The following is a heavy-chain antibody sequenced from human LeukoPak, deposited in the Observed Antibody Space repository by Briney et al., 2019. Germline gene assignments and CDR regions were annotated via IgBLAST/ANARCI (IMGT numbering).Heavy chain of an antibody. CDR2: IIPIFGTA. CDR3: ARLITMVRGPEAAFDI. D-gene: IGHD3-10*01. J-gene: IGHJ3*02. CDR1: GGTFSSYA. V-gene: IGHV1-69*05. Sequence: ASVKVSCKASGGTFSSYAISWVRQAPGQGLEWMGGIIPIFGTANYAQKFQGRVTITTDESTGTAYMELSSLRSEDTAVYYCARLITMVRGPEAAFDIWGQGTMVTVSS.